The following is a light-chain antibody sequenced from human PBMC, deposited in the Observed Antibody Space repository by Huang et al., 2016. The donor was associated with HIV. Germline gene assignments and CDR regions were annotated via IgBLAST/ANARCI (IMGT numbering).Light chain of an antibody. CDR2: DAS. J-gene: IGKJ4*01. CDR1: ESVSGY. CDR3: QQRNSWPPRT. Sequence: EIMLTQSPATLSLSPGERATFSCRASESVSGYLAWSKQRPGQPPTLLIYDASIRATGIPARCGCSRCGTEFTISIINREPQDFAVYYCQQRNSWPPRTFGGGTKVEIK. V-gene: IGKV3-11*01.